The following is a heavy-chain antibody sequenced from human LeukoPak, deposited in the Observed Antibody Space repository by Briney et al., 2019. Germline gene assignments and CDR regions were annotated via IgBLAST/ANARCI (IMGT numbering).Heavy chain of an antibody. CDR2: IYSGGST. Sequence: GSLRLSCAASGFTVSSNYMSWVRQAPGKGLEWVSVIYSGGSTYYADSVKGRFTISRDNSKNTLYLQMNSLRAEDTAVYYCARGKYDSSPFLQHWGQGTLVTVSS. CDR3: ARGKYDSSPFLQH. V-gene: IGHV3-53*01. D-gene: IGHD3-22*01. J-gene: IGHJ1*01. CDR1: GFTVSSNY.